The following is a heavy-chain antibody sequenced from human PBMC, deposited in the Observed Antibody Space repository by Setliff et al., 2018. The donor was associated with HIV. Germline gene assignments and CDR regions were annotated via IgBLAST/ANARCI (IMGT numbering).Heavy chain of an antibody. CDR3: ARGLATGLYYYYYYMDV. V-gene: IGHV4-59*11. D-gene: IGHD1-1*01. J-gene: IGHJ6*03. CDR2: IYYSGIT. CDR1: GGSISSHY. Sequence: PSETLSLTCTVSGGSISSHYWSWIRQPPGKGLEWIGYIYYSGITNYNPSLKSRVTISVDTSKNQFSLKLSSVTAADTAVYYCARGLATGLYYYYYYMDVWGKGTTVTVSS.